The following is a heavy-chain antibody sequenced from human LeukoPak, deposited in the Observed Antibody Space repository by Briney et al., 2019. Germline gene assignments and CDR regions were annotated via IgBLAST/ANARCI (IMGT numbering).Heavy chain of an antibody. V-gene: IGHV4-59*12. Sequence: PSETLSLTCTVSGASISSYYWSWIRQPPGKGLEWIGYIYYSGSSYYNPSLRSRVTISVDTSKNHFSLKLSSVTAADTAVYYCARNRDGYNSFDYWGQGTLVTVSS. CDR2: IYYSGSS. CDR1: GASISSYY. D-gene: IGHD5-24*01. CDR3: ARNRDGYNSFDY. J-gene: IGHJ4*02.